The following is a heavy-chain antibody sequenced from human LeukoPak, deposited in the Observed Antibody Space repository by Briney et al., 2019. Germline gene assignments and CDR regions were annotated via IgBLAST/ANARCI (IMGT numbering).Heavy chain of an antibody. CDR3: ATAVVAATRRRFPTTYYYYGMDV. CDR1: GYTLTELS. J-gene: IGHJ6*02. CDR2: FYPEDGEA. Sequence: GASVKVSCKVSGYTLTELSMHWVRQAPGKGLEWMGGFYPEDGEAIYAQTFQGRVTMTEDTSTDTAYMELSSLRSQDTAVYYCATAVVAATRRRFPTTYYYYGMDVWGQGTTVTVSS. V-gene: IGHV1-24*01. D-gene: IGHD2-15*01.